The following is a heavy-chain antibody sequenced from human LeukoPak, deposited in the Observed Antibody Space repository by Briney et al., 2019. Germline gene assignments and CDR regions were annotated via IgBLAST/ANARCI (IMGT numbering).Heavy chain of an antibody. CDR3: ARVKKLMPELEF. Sequence: ASVNVSCTSSGYTFTDYFILWVRQAPGQGLEWMGWINPNSGATKYAQKFQGRVSMTRDTSINTAYMDLTNLRSDDTAIFYCARVKKLMPELEFWGQGPVVTVSS. V-gene: IGHV1-2*02. CDR2: INPNSGAT. CDR1: GYTFTDYF. J-gene: IGHJ4*02. D-gene: IGHD2-2*01.